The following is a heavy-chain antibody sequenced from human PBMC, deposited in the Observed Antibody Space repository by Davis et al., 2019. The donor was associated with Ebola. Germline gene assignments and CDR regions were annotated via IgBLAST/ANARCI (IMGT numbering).Heavy chain of an antibody. CDR2: IKEDGSDK. Sequence: GGSLRLSCAASGFTFSGYWMSWVRQAPGKAPEWVANIKEDGSDKYYVDSVKGRFTISRDNAKNSLYLQMNSLRAEDTAVYYCARGLVVTRGGQGTLVTVSS. V-gene: IGHV3-7*01. D-gene: IGHD4-23*01. CDR1: GFTFSGYW. CDR3: ARGLVVTR. J-gene: IGHJ4*02.